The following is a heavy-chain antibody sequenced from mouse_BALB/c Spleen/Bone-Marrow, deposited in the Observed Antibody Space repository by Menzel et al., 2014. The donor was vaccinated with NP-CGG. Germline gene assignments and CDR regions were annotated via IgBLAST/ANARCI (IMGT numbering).Heavy chain of an antibody. Sequence: EVKLVESGGGLVKPGGSLKLSCAASGFTFSTYSMSWVRQTPEKRLEWVATISSGGGNTYYSDSVKGRFTISRDNGKNNLYLQMSSLRSEDTALFHCVRSSPFVNGKGGDYAMDYWGQGTSVTVSS. CDR1: GFTFSTYS. CDR2: ISSGGGNT. CDR3: VRSSPFVNGKGGDYAMDY. J-gene: IGHJ4*01. D-gene: IGHD2-1*01. V-gene: IGHV5-9*03.